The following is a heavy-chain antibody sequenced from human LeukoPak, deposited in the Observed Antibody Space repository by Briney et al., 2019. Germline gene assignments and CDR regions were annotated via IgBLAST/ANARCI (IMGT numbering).Heavy chain of an antibody. CDR1: GFTVSNNY. J-gene: IGHJ4*02. D-gene: IGHD2-2*01. CDR3: ARGYAALGY. V-gene: IGHV3-53*01. Sequence: GGSLGLSCAASGFTVSNNYMTWVRQAPGKGLEWVSVIYSGGSTFYADSVKGRFTISRDNSKNTLYLQMNSLRAEDTAIYYCARGYAALGYWGQGTLVTVSS. CDR2: IYSGGST.